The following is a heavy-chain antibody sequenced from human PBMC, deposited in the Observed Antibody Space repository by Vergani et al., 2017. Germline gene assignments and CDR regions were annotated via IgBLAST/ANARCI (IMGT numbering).Heavy chain of an antibody. CDR2: IKSKTDGGTT. D-gene: IGHD6-13*01. CDR1: GFTFSNAW. J-gene: IGHJ5*02. Sequence: EVQLVESGGGLVKPGGSLRLSCAASGFTFSNAWMSWVRQAPGKGLEWVGRIKSKTDGGTTDYAAPVKGRFTISRDDSKNTLYLQMNSLRAEDTAVYYCARAPIAAPTTLAGFDPWGQGTLVTVSS. V-gene: IGHV3-15*01. CDR3: ARAPIAAPTTLAGFDP.